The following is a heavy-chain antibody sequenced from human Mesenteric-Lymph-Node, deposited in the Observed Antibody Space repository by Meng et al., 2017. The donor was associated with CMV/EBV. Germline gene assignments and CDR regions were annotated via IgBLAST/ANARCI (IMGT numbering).Heavy chain of an antibody. CDR1: GFTVSSNY. CDR2: IYSGGST. V-gene: IGHV3-53*01. Sequence: GGSLRLSCAASGFTVSSNYMSWVRQAPGKGLVWVSVIYSGGSTYYADSVKGRFTISRDNSKNTLYLQMNSLRAEDTAVYYCARLEEMATFYWGQGTLVTVSS. D-gene: IGHD5-24*01. CDR3: ARLEEMATFY. J-gene: IGHJ4*02.